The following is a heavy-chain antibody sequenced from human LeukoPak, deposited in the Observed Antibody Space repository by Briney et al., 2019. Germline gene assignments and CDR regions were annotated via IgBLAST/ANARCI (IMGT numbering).Heavy chain of an antibody. J-gene: IGHJ6*03. CDR2: IKQDGSEK. D-gene: IGHD2-2*01. V-gene: IGHV3-7*01. CDR3: ASEEVVPAARYYYYMDV. Sequence: GGSLRLSCAASGFTFSNYWMSWVRQAPGKGLEWVANIKQDGSEKYYVDSVKGRFTISRDNAKNSLYLQMNSLRAEDTAVYYCASEEVVPAARYYYYMDVWGKGTTVTVSS. CDR1: GFTFSNYW.